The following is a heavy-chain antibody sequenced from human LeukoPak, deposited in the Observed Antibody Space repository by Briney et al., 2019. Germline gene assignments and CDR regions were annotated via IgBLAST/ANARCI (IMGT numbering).Heavy chain of an antibody. CDR1: GGSISSSSYY. D-gene: IGHD4-17*01. Sequence: SETLSLTCTVSGGSISSSSYYWGWIRQPPGKGLEWIGSIYYSGSTYYNPSLKSRVTISVDTSKNQFSLKLSSVTAADTAVYYCARRPVTTNPFDYWGQGTLVTVSS. CDR3: ARRPVTTNPFDY. J-gene: IGHJ4*02. V-gene: IGHV4-39*01. CDR2: IYYSGST.